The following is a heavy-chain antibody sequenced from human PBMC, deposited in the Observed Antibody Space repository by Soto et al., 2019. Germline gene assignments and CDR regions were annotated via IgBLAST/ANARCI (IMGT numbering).Heavy chain of an antibody. J-gene: IGHJ5*02. CDR2: IYSSGST. V-gene: IGHV4-4*07. Sequence: WTWIRQPAGKGLEWIGRIYSSGSTKYNPSLQSRVTMSLDTSNNQFSLRLTSVTAADTAVYYCARDQRFSDWFDPWGQGTLVTVSS. D-gene: IGHD3-3*01. CDR3: ARDQRFSDWFDP.